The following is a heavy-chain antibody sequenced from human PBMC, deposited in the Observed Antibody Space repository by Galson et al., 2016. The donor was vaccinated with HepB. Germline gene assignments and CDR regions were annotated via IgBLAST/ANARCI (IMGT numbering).Heavy chain of an antibody. J-gene: IGHJ5*02. D-gene: IGHD2-2*01. CDR3: ARDFEYRGSRSRYEDCFDP. V-gene: IGHV1-18*01. CDR2: ISANEGDT. Sequence: SVKVSCKASGYSFTSYSISWVRQAPGQGLEWMGWISANEGDTNYARKFQGRVTLTTDTSTSTAYMELRSLTSDDTAAYYCARDFEYRGSRSRYEDCFDPWGQGTLVTVFS. CDR1: GYSFTSYS.